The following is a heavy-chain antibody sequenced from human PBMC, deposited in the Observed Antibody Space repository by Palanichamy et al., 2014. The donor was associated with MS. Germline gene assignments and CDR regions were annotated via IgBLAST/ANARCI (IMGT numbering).Heavy chain of an antibody. V-gene: IGHV3-53*01. J-gene: IGHJ4*02. Sequence: EVQLVESGGGLIQPGGSLRLSCAASGFTVSSNYMSWVRQAPGKGLEWVSVIYSGGSTYYADSVKGRFTISRDNSKNTLHLQMNSLRAEDTAVYYCARDLLGTVTEDYWGQGTLVTVSS. CDR1: GFTVSSNY. CDR2: IYSGGST. D-gene: IGHD4-17*01. CDR3: ARDLLGTVTEDY.